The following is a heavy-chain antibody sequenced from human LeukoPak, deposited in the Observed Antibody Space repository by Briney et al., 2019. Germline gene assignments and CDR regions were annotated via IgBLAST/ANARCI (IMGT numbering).Heavy chain of an antibody. CDR1: GYSISNYD. CDR2: MRPTSPYT. Sequence: ASVKVSCKASGYSISNYDINWVRQAPGQGLEWMGWMRPTSPYTSYALKFQDRVTTSSDTSINTAFMEFHSLTSEDTAVYYCARGGGWAEIGLDVWGQGTVVTVSP. CDR3: ARGGGWAEIGLDV. V-gene: IGHV1-8*01. D-gene: IGHD2-21*01. J-gene: IGHJ3*01.